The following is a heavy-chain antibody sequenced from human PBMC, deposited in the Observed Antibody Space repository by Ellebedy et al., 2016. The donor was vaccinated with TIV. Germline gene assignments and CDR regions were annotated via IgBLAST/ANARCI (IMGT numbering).Heavy chain of an antibody. J-gene: IGHJ6*02. CDR1: GYTFTGYY. CDR2: INPNSGGT. V-gene: IGHV1-2*04. CDR3: ARGIVLMVYDILVNYYGMDV. Sequence: AASVKVSCKASGYTFTGYYMHWVRQAPGQGLEWMGWINPNSGGTNYAQKFQGWVTMTRDTSISTAYMELSSLRSEDTAVYYCARGIVLMVYDILVNYYGMDVWGQGTTVTVSS. D-gene: IGHD2-8*01.